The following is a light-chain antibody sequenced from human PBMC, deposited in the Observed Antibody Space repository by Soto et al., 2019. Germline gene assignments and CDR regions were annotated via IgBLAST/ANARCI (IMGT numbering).Light chain of an antibody. Sequence: QSVLTQPASVSGSPGQSITVSCTGTSSDVGGYNYVSWYQQHPAKAPRLIIYEVSNRPSGVSNRFSGSKSGNTASLTISGLHAEDEADYYCRSYTTSSTVVFGGGTQLTVL. CDR3: RSYTTSSTVV. V-gene: IGLV2-14*01. CDR2: EVS. CDR1: SSDVGGYNY. J-gene: IGLJ2*01.